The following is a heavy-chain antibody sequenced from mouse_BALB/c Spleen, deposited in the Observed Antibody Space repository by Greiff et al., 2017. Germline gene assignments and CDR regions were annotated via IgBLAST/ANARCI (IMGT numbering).Heavy chain of an antibody. Sequence: EVMLVESGGGLVKPGGSLKLSCAASGFTFSSYAMSWVRQTPEKRLEWVASISSGGSTYYPDSVKGRFTIFRDNARNILYLQMSSLRSEDTAMYYCARGTGHYYFDYWGQGTTLTVSS. CDR1: GFTFSSYA. J-gene: IGHJ2*01. CDR3: ARGTGHYYFDY. D-gene: IGHD3-1*01. CDR2: ISSGGST. V-gene: IGHV5-6-5*01.